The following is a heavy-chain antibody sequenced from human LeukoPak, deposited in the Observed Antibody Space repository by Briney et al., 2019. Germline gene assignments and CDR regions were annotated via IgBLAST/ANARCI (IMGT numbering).Heavy chain of an antibody. D-gene: IGHD3-9*01. CDR3: ARDHWLLSSKTWYYYGLDV. CDR2: ISYNGSP. J-gene: IGHJ6*02. Sequence: SETLSLTCTVSGGSISNSYWSWIRLSPGKGLEWIGYISYNGSPDYSPSLKSRVTISSDTSKNQFFLIMRSVTAADTAVYYCARDHWLLSSKTWYYYGLDVWGQGTTVTVSS. V-gene: IGHV4-59*01. CDR1: GGSISNSY.